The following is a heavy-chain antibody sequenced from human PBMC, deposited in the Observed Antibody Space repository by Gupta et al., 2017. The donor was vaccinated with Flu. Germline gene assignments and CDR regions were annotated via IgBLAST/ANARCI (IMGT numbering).Heavy chain of an antibody. J-gene: IGHJ4*02. CDR3: GDLGSAPDPGD. CDR2: IRNNPGSYTT. CDR1: GFSFSDHW. D-gene: IGHD3-10*01. Sequence: EVQLVESGGGLVQPGGSLRLSCAASGFSFSDHWMDWVRQAPGKGLEWVGQIRNNPGSYTTHYAASVKGRFSISRDDSKNSLFLQMDSLKTEDTAVYFCGDLGSAPDPGDWGQGTLVTVSS. V-gene: IGHV3-72*01.